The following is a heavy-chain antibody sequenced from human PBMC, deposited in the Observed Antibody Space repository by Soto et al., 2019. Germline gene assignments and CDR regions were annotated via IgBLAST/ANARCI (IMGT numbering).Heavy chain of an antibody. CDR2: IIPIFSTA. D-gene: IGHD5-12*01. J-gene: IGHJ5*02. V-gene: IGHV1-69*13. Sequence: SVKGSCKASGGTFSSYALSWVRQAPGQGLEWMGGIIPIFSTANYAQQFQGRVTITADESTSTAYMELSSLRSEDTAVYYCARAHGDGYNSNWFDPWGQGTLVTVSS. CDR3: ARAHGDGYNSNWFDP. CDR1: GGTFSSYA.